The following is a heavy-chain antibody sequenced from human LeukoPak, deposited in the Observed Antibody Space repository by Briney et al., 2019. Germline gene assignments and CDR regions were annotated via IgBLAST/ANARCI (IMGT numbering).Heavy chain of an antibody. CDR3: AREVRAFSSSWYVFAY. D-gene: IGHD6-13*01. CDR1: GGSISSYY. V-gene: IGHV4-4*07. Sequence: SETLSLTCTVSGGSISSYYWSWIRQPAGKGLEWIGRIYTSGSTNYNPSLKSRVTMSVDTSKNQFSLKLSSVTAADTAVYYCAREVRAFSSSWYVFAYWGQRTLVTVSS. CDR2: IYTSGST. J-gene: IGHJ4*02.